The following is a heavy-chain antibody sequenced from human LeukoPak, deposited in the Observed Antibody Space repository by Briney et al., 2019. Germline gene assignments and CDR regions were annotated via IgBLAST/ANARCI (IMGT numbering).Heavy chain of an antibody. CDR2: IYPGDSNT. CDR3: ARHKVGYCSGGSCYIPFDY. J-gene: IGHJ4*02. D-gene: IGHD2-15*01. Sequence: GESLKISCKASGYSFTNYWIGWARQMPGKGLEWMGIIYPGDSNTKYSPSFQGQVTISADKSISTAYLQWSSLKASDTAMYYCARHKVGYCSGGSCYIPFDYWGLGTLVTVSS. V-gene: IGHV5-51*01. CDR1: GYSFTNYW.